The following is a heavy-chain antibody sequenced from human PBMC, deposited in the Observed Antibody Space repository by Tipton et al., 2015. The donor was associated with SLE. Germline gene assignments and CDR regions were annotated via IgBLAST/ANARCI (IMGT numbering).Heavy chain of an antibody. CDR2: IHERGST. CDR1: GYSISSGYY. CDR3: AREADYYYHYMDV. Sequence: GLVKPSETLSLTCGVSGYSISSGYYWGWIRQSPGKGLEWIGSIHERGSTFYNPSLQSRVTLSVDTSKNQFSLKLTSVTAADTAVYYCAREADYYYHYMDVWGKGTTVTVS. V-gene: IGHV4-38-2*02. J-gene: IGHJ6*03.